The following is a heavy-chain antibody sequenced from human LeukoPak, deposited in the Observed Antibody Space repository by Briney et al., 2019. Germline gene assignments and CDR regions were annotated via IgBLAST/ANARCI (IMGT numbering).Heavy chain of an antibody. V-gene: IGHV4-59*02. D-gene: IGHD2-15*01. CDR1: GGSVSGYH. J-gene: IGHJ4*02. Sequence: SDTLSLTCTVCGGSVSGYHWRWPRQPQGQGLECIGHIYFTGSATYNPSLKSRVTITVDTSHNQFSLSLTSVTSADTAVYYCARVTAAGGGFDHWGQGTLVTVSS. CDR2: IYFTGSA. CDR3: ARVTAAGGGFDH.